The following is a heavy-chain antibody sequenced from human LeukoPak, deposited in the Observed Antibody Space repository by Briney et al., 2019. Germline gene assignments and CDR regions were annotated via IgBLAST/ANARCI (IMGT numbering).Heavy chain of an antibody. J-gene: IGHJ4*02. CDR3: AKDVRVGEYYGSGSYFDY. CDR1: GFTFSSYA. CDR2: ISASGGST. D-gene: IGHD3-10*01. Sequence: GGSLRLSCAASGFTFSSYAMSWVRQPPGKGLDWVSIISASGGSTYYADSVKGRFTISRDKSRNYLQMNSLRGDDTAIYYCAKDVRVGEYYGSGSYFDYWGQGTLVTVSS. V-gene: IGHV3-23*01.